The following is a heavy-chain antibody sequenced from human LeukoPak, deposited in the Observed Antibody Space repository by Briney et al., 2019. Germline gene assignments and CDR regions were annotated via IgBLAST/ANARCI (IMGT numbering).Heavy chain of an antibody. D-gene: IGHD4-11*01. V-gene: IGHV3-21*01. J-gene: IGHJ6*03. CDR1: GFTFSSYS. CDR3: AREHDYRVYYYYYYMDV. Sequence: PGGSLRLSCAASGFTFSSYSMNWVRQAPGKGLEWVSSISSSSSYIYYADSVKGRFTISRDNAKNSLYLQMNSLRAEDTAVYYCAREHDYRVYYYYYYMDVWGKGITVTVSS. CDR2: ISSSSSYI.